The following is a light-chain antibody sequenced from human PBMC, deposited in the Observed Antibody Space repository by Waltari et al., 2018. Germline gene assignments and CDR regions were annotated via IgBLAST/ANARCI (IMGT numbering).Light chain of an antibody. V-gene: IGKV1-9*01. CDR1: QGISSY. Sequence: IQLTQSPSSLSASVGDRVTITCRASQGISSYLPLYQQNAGNAPKLLIYAASTLQSGVPSRFSGSGSGTDFTLTISSLQPEDFATYYCQQFNSYPLTFGGGTKVEIK. J-gene: IGKJ4*01. CDR2: AAS. CDR3: QQFNSYPLT.